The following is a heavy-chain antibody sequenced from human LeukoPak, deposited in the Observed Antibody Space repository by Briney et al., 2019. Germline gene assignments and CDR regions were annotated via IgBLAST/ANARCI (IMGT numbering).Heavy chain of an antibody. CDR1: GYTFAGYY. Sequence: ASVKVSCTASGYTFAGYYMHWVRQAPGQGLEWMGWINPNSGGTNYAQKFQGRVTMTRDTSISTAYLELRRLRSDDTAVYYCARSPFYYEFWSGLDYWGQGTLVTVSS. CDR3: ARSPFYYEFWSGLDY. D-gene: IGHD3-3*01. J-gene: IGHJ4*02. CDR2: INPNSGGT. V-gene: IGHV1-2*02.